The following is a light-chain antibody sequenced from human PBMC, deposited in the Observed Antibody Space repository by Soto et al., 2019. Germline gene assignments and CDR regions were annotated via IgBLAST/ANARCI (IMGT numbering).Light chain of an antibody. CDR3: QQRSNWPPFT. J-gene: IGKJ5*01. CDR2: DAS. Sequence: IVFTYSPSTLSWSLLYRATPSCRASQSVSSYLAWYQQKPGQAPRLLIYDASNRATGIPARFSGSGSGTDFTLTISSLEPEDFAVYYCQQRSNWPPFTFGQGTRLEI. CDR1: QSVSSY. V-gene: IGKV3-11*01.